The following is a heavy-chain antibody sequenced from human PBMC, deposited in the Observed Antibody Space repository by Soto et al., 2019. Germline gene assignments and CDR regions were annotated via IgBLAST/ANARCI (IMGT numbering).Heavy chain of an antibody. V-gene: IGHV4-31*03. D-gene: IGHD3-22*01. CDR3: ARDYYDSSGYYHYYYYGMDV. Sequence: QVQLQESGPGLVKPSQTLSLTCTVSGGSISSGGYYWSWIRQHPGKGLEWIGYIYYSGSTYYNPSLKSRVTISVDTSKNQFSLKLSSVTAADTAVYYCARDYYDSSGYYHYYYYGMDVWGQGTTVTVSS. J-gene: IGHJ6*02. CDR1: GGSISSGGYY. CDR2: IYYSGST.